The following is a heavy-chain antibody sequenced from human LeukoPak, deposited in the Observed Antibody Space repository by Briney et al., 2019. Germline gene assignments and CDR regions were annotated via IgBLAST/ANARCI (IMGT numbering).Heavy chain of an antibody. D-gene: IGHD3-10*01. V-gene: IGHV4-38-2*02. CDR2: INHSGST. CDR1: GYSISSGYY. CDR3: ARAYYYGSGSYYALRY. J-gene: IGHJ4*02. Sequence: SETLSLTCTVSGYSISSGYYWGWIRQPPGKGLEWIGEINHSGSTNYNPSLKSRVTISVDTSKNQFSLKLSSVTAADTAVYYCARAYYYGSGSYYALRYWGQGTLVTVSS.